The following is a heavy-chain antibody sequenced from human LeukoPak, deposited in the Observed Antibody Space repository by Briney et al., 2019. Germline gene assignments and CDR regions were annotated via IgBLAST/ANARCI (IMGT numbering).Heavy chain of an antibody. Sequence: GESLKISCKGSGYSFTSYWIGWARQMPGKGLEWMGVIYPGDSDTRYSPSFQGQVTISADKSISTAYLQWSSLKASDTAMYYCARTGPTTNVYFDYWGQGTLVTVSS. CDR3: ARTGPTTNVYFDY. D-gene: IGHD7-27*01. J-gene: IGHJ4*02. CDR2: IYPGDSDT. V-gene: IGHV5-51*01. CDR1: GYSFTSYW.